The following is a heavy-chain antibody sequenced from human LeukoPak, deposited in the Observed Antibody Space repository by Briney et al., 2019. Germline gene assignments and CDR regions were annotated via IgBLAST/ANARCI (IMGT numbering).Heavy chain of an antibody. V-gene: IGHV3-33*01. CDR2: IWYDGSNK. CDR1: GLTFSSYG. Sequence: GRSLRLPCAASGLTFSSYGMHWVRQAPGKGLEWVAVIWYDGSNKYYADSVKGRFTISRDNSKNTLYLQMNSLRAEDTAVYYCARDPIAVAGYFDYWGQGTLVTVSS. CDR3: ARDPIAVAGYFDY. D-gene: IGHD6-19*01. J-gene: IGHJ4*02.